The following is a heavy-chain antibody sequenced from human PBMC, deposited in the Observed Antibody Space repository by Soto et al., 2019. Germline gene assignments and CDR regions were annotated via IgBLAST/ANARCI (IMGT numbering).Heavy chain of an antibody. Sequence: GESLKISCKGSGYSFTSYWIGWVRQMPGKGLEWMGIIYPGDSDTRYSPSFQGQVTISADKSISTAYLQWSSLKASDTAMYYCARTAGVVGYYYYYYMDVWGKGTTVTVSS. J-gene: IGHJ6*03. CDR1: GYSFTSYW. CDR3: ARTAGVVGYYYYYYMDV. V-gene: IGHV5-51*01. CDR2: IYPGDSDT. D-gene: IGHD3-3*01.